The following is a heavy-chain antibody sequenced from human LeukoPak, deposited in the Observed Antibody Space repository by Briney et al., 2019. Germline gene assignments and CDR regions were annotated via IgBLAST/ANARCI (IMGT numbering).Heavy chain of an antibody. CDR3: ARDRNDGDYWAY. V-gene: IGHV1-2*02. CDR1: GYTFTGYY. Sequence: ASVKVSCKASGYTFTGYYIHWVRQAPGQGLEWMGWINPNSGGTKYAQKFQGRVTMTTDTSISTAYMELSRLRSDDTAVYYCARDRNDGDYWAYWGQGTLVTVSS. D-gene: IGHD1-1*01. J-gene: IGHJ4*02. CDR2: INPNSGGT.